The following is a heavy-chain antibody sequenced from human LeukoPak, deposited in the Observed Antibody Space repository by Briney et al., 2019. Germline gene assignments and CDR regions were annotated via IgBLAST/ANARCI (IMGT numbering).Heavy chain of an antibody. J-gene: IGHJ4*02. D-gene: IGHD6-13*01. V-gene: IGHV3-7*03. Sequence: GGSLRLSCAASGFTFSSYWMNWARQAPGKGLEWVASINHNGNVNYNVDSVKGRFTISRDNAQNSLYLQMNSLRAEDTAIYYCATSTAAAGTDWGQGTLVTVSS. CDR3: ATSTAAAGTD. CDR1: GFTFSSYW. CDR2: INHNGNVN.